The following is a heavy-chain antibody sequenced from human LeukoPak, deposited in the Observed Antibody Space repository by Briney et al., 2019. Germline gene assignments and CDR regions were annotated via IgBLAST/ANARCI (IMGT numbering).Heavy chain of an antibody. V-gene: IGHV3-21*01. CDR3: ARGGIITSYAFEI. Sequence: GGSLRLSCAASGFTFSTYAISWVRQAPGKGLEWVSCISSTSNYIFYAVSVRGRFTISRDNAKNSLYLQMDSLRAEDPAVYYCARGGIITSYAFEIWGQGAMVTVSS. CDR2: ISSTSNYI. CDR1: GFTFSTYA. J-gene: IGHJ3*02. D-gene: IGHD1-26*01.